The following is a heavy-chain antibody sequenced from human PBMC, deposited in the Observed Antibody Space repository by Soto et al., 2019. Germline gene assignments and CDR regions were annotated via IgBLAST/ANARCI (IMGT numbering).Heavy chain of an antibody. CDR3: ARHPRITIFGVVYYYYYMDV. CDR1: GGSISSYY. Sequence: SETLSLTCTVSGGSISSYYWSWIRQPPGKGLEWIGYIYYSGSTNYNPSLKSRVTISVDTSKNQFSLKLSSVTAADTAVYYCARHPRITIFGVVYYYYYMDVWGKRTTVTVSS. J-gene: IGHJ6*03. D-gene: IGHD3-3*01. V-gene: IGHV4-59*08. CDR2: IYYSGST.